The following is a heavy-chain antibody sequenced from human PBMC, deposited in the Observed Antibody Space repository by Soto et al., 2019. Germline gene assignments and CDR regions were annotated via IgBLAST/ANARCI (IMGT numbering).Heavy chain of an antibody. Sequence: EVQLVESGGGLVKPGGSLRLSCAASGFTFSSYSMNWVRQAPGKGLEWVSSISSSSSYIYYADSVKGRFTISRDNAKNSLYLQMNSLRAEDTAVYYCARVSAHRQLCYYYYGMDVWGQGTTVTVSS. J-gene: IGHJ6*02. CDR2: ISSSSSYI. CDR1: GFTFSSYS. CDR3: ARVSAHRQLCYYYYGMDV. D-gene: IGHD1-1*01. V-gene: IGHV3-21*01.